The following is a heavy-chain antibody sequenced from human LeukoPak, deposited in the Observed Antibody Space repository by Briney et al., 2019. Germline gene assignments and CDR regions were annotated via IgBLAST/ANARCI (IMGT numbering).Heavy chain of an antibody. D-gene: IGHD5-24*01. Sequence: SETLSLTCSVSGGSISSNNHHWDWIRQPPGSGLEWIGSMHHSGATYYNPSLQSRLTLSVDMYKNQFSLNLNSVTAADTAVYYCARRDNSFDSWGPGTLVTVSS. V-gene: IGHV4-39*01. CDR2: MHHSGAT. J-gene: IGHJ4*02. CDR1: GGSISSNNHH. CDR3: ARRDNSFDS.